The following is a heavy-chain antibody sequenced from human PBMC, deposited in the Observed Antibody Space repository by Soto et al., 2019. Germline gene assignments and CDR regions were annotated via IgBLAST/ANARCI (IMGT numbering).Heavy chain of an antibody. J-gene: IGHJ6*02. Sequence: GASVKVSFKASGGTFSSYAISWVRQASGQGLEWMGGIIPIFGTANYAQKFHGRVTITADESTSPGYMELSSLRYVDPAVYYCARDPGIAVAGTNYYYYGTDVWGQGPTVTVS. CDR1: GGTFSSYA. CDR2: IIPIFGTA. D-gene: IGHD6-13*01. CDR3: ARDPGIAVAGTNYYYYGTDV. V-gene: IGHV1-69*13.